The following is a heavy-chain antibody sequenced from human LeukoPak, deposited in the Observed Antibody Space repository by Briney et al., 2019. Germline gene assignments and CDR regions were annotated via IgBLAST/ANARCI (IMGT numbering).Heavy chain of an antibody. V-gene: IGHV4-59*08. J-gene: IGHJ2*01. CDR3: ARAVGVGRGTYFDL. CDR1: GGSIRSDY. Sequence: SETLSLTCTVSGGSIRSDYWSWIRQPPGKGLEWIGYISCSGSTNYNPSLKSRVTISVDTSKNQFSLKLSSVTAADTAVYSCARAVGVGRGTYFDLWGRGTLVTVSS. CDR2: ISCSGST. D-gene: IGHD1-1*01.